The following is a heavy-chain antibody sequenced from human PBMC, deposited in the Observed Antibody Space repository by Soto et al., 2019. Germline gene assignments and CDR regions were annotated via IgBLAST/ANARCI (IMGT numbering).Heavy chain of an antibody. D-gene: IGHD5-12*01. CDR2: IYYSGST. V-gene: IGHV4-39*01. CDR3: ASTTGVYSGYDLPYYYYYYMDV. CDR1: GGSISSSSYY. J-gene: IGHJ6*03. Sequence: PSETLSLTCTVSGGSISSSSYYWGWIRQPPGKGLEWIGSIYYSGSTYYNQSLKSRVTISVDTSKNQFSLKLSSVTAADTAVYYCASTTGVYSGYDLPYYYYYYMDVWGKGTTVTVSS.